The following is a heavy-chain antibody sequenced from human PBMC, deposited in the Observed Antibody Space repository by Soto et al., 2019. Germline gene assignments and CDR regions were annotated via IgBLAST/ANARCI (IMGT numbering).Heavy chain of an antibody. Sequence: TSETLSLTCTVSGGSISSYYWSWIRQPPGKGLEWIGYIYYSGSTNYNPSLKSRVTISVDTSKNQFSLKLSSVTAADTAVYYCARRGRLNDAFDIWGQGTMVTVSS. D-gene: IGHD6-25*01. CDR2: IYYSGST. CDR1: GGSISSYY. J-gene: IGHJ3*02. CDR3: ARRGRLNDAFDI. V-gene: IGHV4-59*01.